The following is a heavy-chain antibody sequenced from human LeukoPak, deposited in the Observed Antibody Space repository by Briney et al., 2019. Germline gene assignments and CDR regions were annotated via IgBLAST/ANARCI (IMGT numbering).Heavy chain of an antibody. J-gene: IGHJ3*02. CDR2: IFPGDSDT. CDR3: ARLAGGASPPLRDAFDI. CDR1: EYSFATYW. Sequence: GESLKISCKGSEYSFATYWIGWVRQMPGQGLEWMGIIFPGDSDTRYSPSFQGQVTISADKSISTAYLQWDRLKASDTAIYYCARLAGGASPPLRDAFDIWGQGTMVTVS. D-gene: IGHD2-2*01. V-gene: IGHV5-51*01.